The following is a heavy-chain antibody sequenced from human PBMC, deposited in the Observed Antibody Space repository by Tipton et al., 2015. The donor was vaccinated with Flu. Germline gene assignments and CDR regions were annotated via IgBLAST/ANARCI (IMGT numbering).Heavy chain of an antibody. CDR1: GFTFSSYW. CDR3: AKNAGYCSSISCYRPFDY. CDR2: IKQDGSEK. V-gene: IGHV3-7*03. J-gene: IGHJ4*02. D-gene: IGHD2-2*01. Sequence: SLRLSCAASGFTFSSYWMSWVRQPPGKGLEWVANIKQDGSEKYYVDSVKGRFTISRDNAKNSLYLQMNSLRAEDTAVYYCAKNAGYCSSISCYRPFDYWGQGILVTVSS.